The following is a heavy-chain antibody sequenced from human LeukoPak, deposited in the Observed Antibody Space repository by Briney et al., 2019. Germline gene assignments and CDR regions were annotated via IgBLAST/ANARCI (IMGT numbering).Heavy chain of an antibody. D-gene: IGHD3-10*01. V-gene: IGHV3-23*01. J-gene: IGHJ4*02. CDR3: ANLLRGFGGNPAFDY. CDR1: GFTFSSYA. CDR2: ISGSGGST. Sequence: PGGSLRLSCAASGFTFSSYAMSWVRPAPGKGLEWVSAISGSGGSTYYADSVKGRFTISRDNSKNTLYLQMNSLRAEDTAVYYCANLLRGFGGNPAFDYWGQGTLVTVSS.